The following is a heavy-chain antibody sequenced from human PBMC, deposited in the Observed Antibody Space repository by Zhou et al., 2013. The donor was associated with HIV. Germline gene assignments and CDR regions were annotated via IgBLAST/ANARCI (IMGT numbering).Heavy chain of an antibody. J-gene: IGHJ3*02. CDR3: ARDRTPEGDDAFDI. CDR1: GYTFTTYG. D-gene: IGHD3-10*01. Sequence: QVQLVQSGPEVKQPGASMKVSCKTSGYTFTTYGISWVRQAPGQGLEWVGWISPHNGSTNYAQMLQGRVIMTTDTLTNTAYMEVRSLRSDDTAVYYCARDRTPEGDDAFDIWGQGTMVTVSS. V-gene: IGHV1-18*01. CDR2: ISPHNGST.